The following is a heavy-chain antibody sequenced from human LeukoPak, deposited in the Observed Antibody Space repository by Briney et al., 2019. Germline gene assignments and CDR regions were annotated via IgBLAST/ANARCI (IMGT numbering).Heavy chain of an antibody. D-gene: IGHD2-21*01. CDR2: ISFSSTYI. CDR1: GFTFSSYN. V-gene: IGHV3-21*01. Sequence: TGGSLRLSCAASGFTFSSYNMNWVRQAPGKVLEWVSSISFSSTYIYYADSVKGRFTISRDNAKNSLYLQMNSLRAEDTAVYYCATDLFDYMDVWGKGTTVTVSS. J-gene: IGHJ6*03. CDR3: ATDLFDYMDV.